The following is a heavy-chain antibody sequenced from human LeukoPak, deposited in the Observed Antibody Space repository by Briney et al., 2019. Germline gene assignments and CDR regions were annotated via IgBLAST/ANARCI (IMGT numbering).Heavy chain of an antibody. V-gene: IGHV3-48*01. CDR3: ARDLARMITFGGVPVDY. CDR1: GFTFSSYS. CDR2: ISSSSSTI. D-gene: IGHD3-16*01. J-gene: IGHJ4*02. Sequence: GGSLRLSCAASGFTFSSYSMNWVRQAPGKGLDWVSYISSSSSTIYYADSVKGRFTISRDNAKNSLYLQMNSLRAEDTAVYYCARDLARMITFGGVPVDYWGQGTQVTVSS.